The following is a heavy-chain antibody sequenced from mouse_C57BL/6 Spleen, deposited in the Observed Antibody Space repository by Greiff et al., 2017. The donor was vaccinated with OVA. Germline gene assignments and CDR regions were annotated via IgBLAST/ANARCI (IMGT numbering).Heavy chain of an antibody. J-gene: IGHJ4*01. CDR1: GYTFTSYW. V-gene: IGHV1-82*01. CDR3: ARCDCGGSGDDAMDY. CDR2: IDPGGGGT. Sequence: VKLEQSGPELVKPGASVKMSCKASGYTFTSYWMHWVKQRPGRGLEWIGRIDPGGGGTNYNGKFKGKATLTADKSSSTAYMQLSSLTSEDSAVSFGARCDCGGSGDDAMDYWGQGTSVTVSS. D-gene: IGHD1-1*02.